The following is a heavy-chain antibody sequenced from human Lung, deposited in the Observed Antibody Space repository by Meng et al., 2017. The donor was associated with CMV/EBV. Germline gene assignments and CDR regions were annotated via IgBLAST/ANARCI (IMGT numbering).Heavy chain of an antibody. CDR3: ARGVAAALFDY. V-gene: IGHV3-53*01. CDR1: GFTVSSDY. Sequence: SCAASGFTVSSDYMSWVRQAPGKGLEWVSVIYSTGNTYYADSVKGRFTISRDNSKNTLYLQMNSLRAEDTAVYYCARGVAAALFDYWGQGTLLTVSS. D-gene: IGHD2-15*01. J-gene: IGHJ4*02. CDR2: IYSTGNT.